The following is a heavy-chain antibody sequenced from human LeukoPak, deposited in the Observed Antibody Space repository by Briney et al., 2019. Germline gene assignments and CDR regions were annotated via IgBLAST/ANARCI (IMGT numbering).Heavy chain of an antibody. CDR3: AKDQKVYDSSGYYTYFDY. J-gene: IGHJ4*02. V-gene: IGHV3-23*01. CDR2: ISGSGGST. Sequence: GGTLRLSCAASGFTFSSYAMSWVRQAPGKGLEWVSAISGSGGSTYYADSVKGRFTISRDNSKNTLYLQMNSLRAEDTAVYYCAKDQKVYDSSGYYTYFDYWGQGTLVTISS. D-gene: IGHD3-22*01. CDR1: GFTFSSYA.